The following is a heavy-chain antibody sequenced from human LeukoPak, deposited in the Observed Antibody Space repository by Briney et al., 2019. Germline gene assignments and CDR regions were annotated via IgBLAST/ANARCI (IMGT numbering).Heavy chain of an antibody. D-gene: IGHD5-18*01. CDR1: GYTFINYY. Sequence: ASVKVSCKASGYTFINYYIHWVRQAPGQGLEWMGIINPSGGSTTYTQKFQGRVTVTGDTSTSTVYMELSSLRSEDTAVYYCARGPYRYFDYWGQGTLVTVSS. V-gene: IGHV1-46*01. CDR2: INPSGGST. CDR3: ARGPYRYFDY. J-gene: IGHJ4*02.